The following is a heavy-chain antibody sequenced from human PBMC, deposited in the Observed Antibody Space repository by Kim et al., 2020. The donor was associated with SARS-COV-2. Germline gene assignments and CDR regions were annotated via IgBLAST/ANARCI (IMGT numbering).Heavy chain of an antibody. CDR1: GGSFNDYY. CDR2: ISQSGRT. J-gene: IGHJ2*01. V-gene: IGHV4-34*01. D-gene: IGHD6-13*01. CDR3: GRERYSSGWYGMIDL. Sequence: SETLSLTCGVHGGSFNDYYWTWIRQFPGKGLEWIGEISQSGRTNYNPSLENRVIMSVDTAKKQLSLNLTSVSAADTAVYYCGRERYSSGWYGMIDLWGRGTLVTVSS.